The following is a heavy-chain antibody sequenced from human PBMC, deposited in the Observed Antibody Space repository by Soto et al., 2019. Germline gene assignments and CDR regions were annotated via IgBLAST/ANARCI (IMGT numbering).Heavy chain of an antibody. CDR1: VFTCSSYA. V-gene: IGHV3-23*01. D-gene: IGHD1-26*01. CDR2: ISGSGGST. CDR3: AKLPYSGSYFVGLYYFDY. Sequence: RWSLRLSCAASVFTCSSYAMSWFRQAPGKVLEWVSAISGSGGSTYYADSVKGRFTISRDNSKNTLYLQMNSLRAEDTAVYYCAKLPYSGSYFVGLYYFDYWGQGTLVTVSS. J-gene: IGHJ4*02.